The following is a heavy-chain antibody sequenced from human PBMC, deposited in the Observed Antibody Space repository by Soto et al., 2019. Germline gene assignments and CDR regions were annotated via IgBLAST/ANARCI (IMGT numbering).Heavy chain of an antibody. D-gene: IGHD3-9*01. CDR1: GGSISSSSYY. CDR3: ARRLLGDFDWLIPGYFDY. Sequence: QLQLQVSGPGLVKPSETLSLTCTVSGGSISSSSYYWGWIRQPPGKGLEWIGSIYYSGSTYYNPSLKSRLTISVDTSKDQFALKLSSVTAADTAVYYCARRLLGDFDWLIPGYFDYWGQGTMVTVSS. J-gene: IGHJ4*02. CDR2: IYYSGST. V-gene: IGHV4-39*01.